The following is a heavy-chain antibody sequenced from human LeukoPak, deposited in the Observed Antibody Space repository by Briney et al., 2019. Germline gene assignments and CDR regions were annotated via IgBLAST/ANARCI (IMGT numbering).Heavy chain of an antibody. D-gene: IGHD2-21*02. CDR2: ISYDGSNK. J-gene: IGHJ3*02. V-gene: IGHV3-30*01. CDR1: GFTFSSYA. CDR3: ARVCGGDCYSDAFDI. Sequence: GRSLRLSCAASGFTFSSYAMHWVRQAPGKGLEWVAVISYDGSNKYYADSVKGRFTISRDNSKNTLYLQMNSLRAEDTAVYYCARVCGGDCYSDAFDIWGQGTMVTVSS.